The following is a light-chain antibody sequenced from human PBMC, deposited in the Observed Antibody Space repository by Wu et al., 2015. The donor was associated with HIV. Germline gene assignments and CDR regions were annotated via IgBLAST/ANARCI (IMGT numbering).Light chain of an antibody. J-gene: IGKJ2*01. Sequence: EIVMTQSPATLSVSPGERATLSCRASQSVSSNLAWYQQKPGQAPRLLIYGASTRATGIPARFSGSGSGTEFTLIISSLEPEDFAVYHCQQYGSSPGAFGQGTKLEIK. CDR2: GAS. CDR1: QSVSSN. CDR3: QQYGSSPGA. V-gene: IGKV3-15*01.